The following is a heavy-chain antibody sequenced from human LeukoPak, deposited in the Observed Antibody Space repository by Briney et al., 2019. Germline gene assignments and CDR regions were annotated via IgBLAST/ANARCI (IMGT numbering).Heavy chain of an antibody. CDR3: ARAYCSGGSCYFLDY. CDR2: IWYDGSNK. Sequence: GGSLRLSCAASGFTFSSYGMHWVRQAPGKGLEWVAVIWYDGSNKYYADSVKGRFTISRDNSKNTLYLQMNSLRAEDKAVYYCARAYCSGGSCYFLDYWGQGTLVTVSS. V-gene: IGHV3-33*01. D-gene: IGHD2-15*01. J-gene: IGHJ4*02. CDR1: GFTFSSYG.